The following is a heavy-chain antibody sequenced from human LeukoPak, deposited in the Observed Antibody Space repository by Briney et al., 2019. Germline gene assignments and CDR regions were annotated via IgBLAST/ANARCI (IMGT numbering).Heavy chain of an antibody. Sequence: GGSLRLSCAASGFTVSSNYMSWVRQAPGKGLEWVSVIYSGGSTYYADSVEGRFTISRDNSKNTLYLQMDSLRAEDTAVYYCARDRAWNYFDYWGQETLVTVSS. CDR2: IYSGGST. J-gene: IGHJ4*02. V-gene: IGHV3-53*05. CDR1: GFTVSSNY. CDR3: ARDRAWNYFDY. D-gene: IGHD3-3*01.